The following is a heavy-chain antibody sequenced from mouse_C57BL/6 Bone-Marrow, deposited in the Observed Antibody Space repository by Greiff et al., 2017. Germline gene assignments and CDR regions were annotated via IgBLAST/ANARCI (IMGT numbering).Heavy chain of an antibody. V-gene: IGHV1-22*01. D-gene: IGHD2-2*01. Sequence: VQLQESGPELVKPGASVKMSCKASGYTFTDYNMHWVKQSHGKSLEWIGYINPNNGGTSYNQKFKGKATLTVNKSSSTAYMELRSLTSEDAAVYYCANSLVWLRRNYYAMDYWGQGTSVTVSA. J-gene: IGHJ4*01. CDR3: ANSLVWLRRNYYAMDY. CDR2: INPNNGGT. CDR1: GYTFTDYN.